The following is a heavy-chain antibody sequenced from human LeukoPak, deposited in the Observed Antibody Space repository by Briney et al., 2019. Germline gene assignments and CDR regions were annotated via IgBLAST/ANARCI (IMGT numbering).Heavy chain of an antibody. V-gene: IGHV3-21*06. Sequence: GGSLRLSCAASGFTFSSFSMTWVRQAPGKGLEWLSSFTSRSRSIYYADSAKGRFTISRDNAKNLLFLQMNSLRAEDTTVYYCAKVGSAYSDYVWGSYRYTDYFDYWGQGTLVTVSS. CDR1: GFTFSSFS. D-gene: IGHD3-16*02. CDR3: AKVGSAYSDYVWGSYRYTDYFDY. J-gene: IGHJ4*02. CDR2: FTSRSRSI.